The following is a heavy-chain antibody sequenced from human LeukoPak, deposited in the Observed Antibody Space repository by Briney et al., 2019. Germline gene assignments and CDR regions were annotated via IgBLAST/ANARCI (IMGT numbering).Heavy chain of an antibody. V-gene: IGHV1-18*01. D-gene: IGHD2-2*01. CDR3: AGGYCSSTSCSTDFDY. Sequence: GASVKVSCKASGYTFTSYGISWVRQAPGQGLEWMGWISAYNGNTNYAQKLQGRVTMTTDTSTSTAYMELRSLRSDDTAVHYCAGGYCSSTSCSTDFDYWGQGTLVTVSS. CDR1: GYTFTSYG. J-gene: IGHJ4*02. CDR2: ISAYNGNT.